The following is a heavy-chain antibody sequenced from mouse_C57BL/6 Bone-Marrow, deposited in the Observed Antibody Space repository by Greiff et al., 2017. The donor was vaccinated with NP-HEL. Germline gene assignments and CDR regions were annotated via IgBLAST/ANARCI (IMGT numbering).Heavy chain of an antibody. V-gene: IGHV14-3*01. CDR1: GFNIKNTY. CDR2: IDPANGNT. J-gene: IGHJ3*01. D-gene: IGHD2-5*01. Sequence: VQLKQSVAELVRPGASVKLSCTASGFNIKNTYMHWVKQRPEQGLEWIGRIDPANGNTKYAPKFQGKATITADTSSNTAYLQLSSLTSEDTAIYYCARTIYSNYVGFAYWGQGTLVTVSA. CDR3: ARTIYSNYVGFAY.